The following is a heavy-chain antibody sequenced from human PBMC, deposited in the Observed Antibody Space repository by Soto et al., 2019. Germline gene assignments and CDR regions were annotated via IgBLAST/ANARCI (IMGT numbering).Heavy chain of an antibody. CDR3: RRGYDSGGDY. J-gene: IGHJ4*02. D-gene: IGHD5-12*01. CDR2: IRPDGSDK. CDR1: GFTFGTYW. V-gene: IGHV3-7*01. Sequence: PVGSLRLSCAASGFTFGTYWMTWVRQAPGKALEWVANIRPDGSDKYYGDSMKGRFTISRDNAKNSLYLQMNSLRAEDTAVYYCRRGYDSGGDYWGQGTLVTVS.